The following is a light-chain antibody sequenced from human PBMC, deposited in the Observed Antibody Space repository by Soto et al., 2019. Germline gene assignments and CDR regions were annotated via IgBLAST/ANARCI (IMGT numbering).Light chain of an antibody. CDR1: SSYIGAYDY. J-gene: IGLJ1*01. CDR2: DVS. Sequence: QSLLTQPASVSGSPGQSITISCTGTSSYIGAYDYVSWYQQHPGKAPKLMIYDVSNRPSGLSNRFSGSKSGNTASLTISGLQAEDEADYYCSSYTSSATYVFGTGTKVTVL. V-gene: IGLV2-14*01. CDR3: SSYTSSATYV.